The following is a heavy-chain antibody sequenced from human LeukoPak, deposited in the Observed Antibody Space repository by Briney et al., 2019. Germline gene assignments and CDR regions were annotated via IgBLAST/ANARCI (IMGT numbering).Heavy chain of an antibody. Sequence: GGSLRLSCAASGFTFSSYWMSWVRQAPGKGLEGVANIKQDGSEKYYVDSVKGRFTIYTDNAKNSLYLQMNSLRAEDTAVYYCARELLKVTTLDYWGQGTLVTVPS. CDR2: IKQDGSEK. D-gene: IGHD4-17*01. V-gene: IGHV3-7*03. CDR3: ARELLKVTTLDY. CDR1: GFTFSSYW. J-gene: IGHJ4*02.